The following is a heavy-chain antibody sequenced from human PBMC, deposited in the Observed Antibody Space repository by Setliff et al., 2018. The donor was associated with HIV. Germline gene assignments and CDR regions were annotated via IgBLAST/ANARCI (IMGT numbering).Heavy chain of an antibody. V-gene: IGHV4-61*09. CDR1: GGSISSGSYY. J-gene: IGHJ5*02. D-gene: IGHD3-22*01. Sequence: PSETLSLTCTVSGGSISSGSYYWSWIRQPAGKGLEWIGHIYTSESTNYNPSLKSRVTISVDTSKNQFSLKLSSVTAADTAVHYCARAAWDYYDTTLLGGSFDPWGQGTLVTVSS. CDR2: IYTSEST. CDR3: ARAAWDYYDTTLLGGSFDP.